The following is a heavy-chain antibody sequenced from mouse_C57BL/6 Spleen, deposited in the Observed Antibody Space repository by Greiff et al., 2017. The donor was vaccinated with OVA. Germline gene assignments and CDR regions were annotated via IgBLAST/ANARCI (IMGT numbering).Heavy chain of an antibody. CDR1: GYTFTDYY. D-gene: IGHD1-1*01. V-gene: IGHV1-19*01. Sequence: EVQLQESGPVLVKPGASVKMSCKASGYTFTDYYMNWVKQSHGKRLEWIGVINPYNGGPSYNQKFKGKATLTVDKSSSTAYMELNSLTSEDSAVYYCARRVYYGSLYFDYWGQGTTLTVSS. CDR3: ARRVYYGSLYFDY. J-gene: IGHJ2*01. CDR2: INPYNGGP.